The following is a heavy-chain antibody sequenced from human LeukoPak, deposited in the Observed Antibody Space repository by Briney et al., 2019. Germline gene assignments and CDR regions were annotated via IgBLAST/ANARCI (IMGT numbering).Heavy chain of an antibody. CDR3: AKAFLINDLGETFDY. V-gene: IGHV3-23*01. D-gene: IGHD3-16*01. Sequence: GGSLRLSCAASGFTFNRYAMYAMNWVRQAPGRGLEWVSSISGSGGGTYYSDSVKGRFTISRDNSKNTLYLQMNSLRAEDTAVYYCAKAFLINDLGETFDYWGQGTLVTVSS. CDR1: GFTFNRYA. J-gene: IGHJ4*02. CDR2: ISGSGGGT.